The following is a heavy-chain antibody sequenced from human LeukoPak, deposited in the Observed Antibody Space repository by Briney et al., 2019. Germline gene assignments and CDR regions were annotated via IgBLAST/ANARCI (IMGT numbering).Heavy chain of an antibody. J-gene: IGHJ4*02. CDR1: GGTFSSYA. V-gene: IGHV1-69*04. Sequence: GASVKVSCKASGGTFSSYAISWVRQAPGQGLEWMGRIIPILGIANYAQKFQGRVTITADKSTSTAYMELSSLRSEDTAVYYCASRLYYDSSVADYWGQGSLVTVSS. D-gene: IGHD3-22*01. CDR3: ASRLYYDSSVADY. CDR2: IIPILGIA.